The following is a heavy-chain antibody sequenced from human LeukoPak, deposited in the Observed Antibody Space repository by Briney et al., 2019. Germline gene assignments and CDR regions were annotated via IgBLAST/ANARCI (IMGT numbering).Heavy chain of an antibody. V-gene: IGHV4-59*01. Sequence: SETLSLTCTVSGGSINSYFWNWIRQPPGKGLEWIGYIYYNGSTNYNPSLKSRVTISVDPSKHQFSLKLSSVTAADTAVYFCAREKSLRHHYRSRPFTAFDIWGQGTMVPVSS. CDR3: AREKSLRHHYRSRPFTAFDI. J-gene: IGHJ3*02. D-gene: IGHD3-10*01. CDR1: GGSINSYF. CDR2: IYYNGST.